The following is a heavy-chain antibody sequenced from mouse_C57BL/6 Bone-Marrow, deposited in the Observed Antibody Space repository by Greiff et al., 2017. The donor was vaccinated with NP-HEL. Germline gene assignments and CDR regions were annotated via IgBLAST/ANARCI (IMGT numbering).Heavy chain of an antibody. V-gene: IGHV3-1*01. CDR2: ISYSGST. Sequence: EVKLQESGPGMVKPSQSLSLTCTVTGYSITSGYDWHWIRHFPGNKLEWMGYISYSGSTKYNPSLKSRISITHDTSKNHFFLKLNSVTTEDTATYYCARDGGLRPDYWGQGTTLTVSS. CDR1: GYSITSGYD. J-gene: IGHJ2*01. CDR3: ARDGGLRPDY. D-gene: IGHD2-4*01.